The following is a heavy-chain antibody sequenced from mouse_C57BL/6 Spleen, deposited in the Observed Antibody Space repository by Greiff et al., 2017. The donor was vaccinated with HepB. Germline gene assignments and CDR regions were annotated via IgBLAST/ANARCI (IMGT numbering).Heavy chain of an antibody. J-gene: IGHJ1*03. CDR2: ISYDGSN. V-gene: IGHV3-6*01. CDR3: DYGNHWYFDV. D-gene: IGHD2-1*01. CDR1: GYSITSGYY. Sequence: EVQLQESGPGLVKPSQSLSLTCSVTGYSITSGYYWNWIRQFPGNKLEWMGYISYDGSNNYNPSLKNRISITRDTSKNQFFLKLNSVTTEDTATYYCDYGNHWYFDVWGTGTTVTVSS.